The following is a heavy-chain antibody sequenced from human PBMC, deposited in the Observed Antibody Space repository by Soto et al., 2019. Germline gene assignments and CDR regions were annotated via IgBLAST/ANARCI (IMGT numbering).Heavy chain of an antibody. CDR3: ARGGFSSSWRLDF. Sequence: QAQLVQSGAEVKAPGASVKVSCKTSAYAFNPYAINWVRQAPGQGLEWLGSIFPYTGDTHYSQNLQARVTMTADTSTSTAYMEMTTLTSDDPAVYYCARGGFSSSWRLDFWGRGTLVTVSS. D-gene: IGHD6-13*01. CDR2: IFPYTGDT. CDR1: AYAFNPYA. J-gene: IGHJ4*02. V-gene: IGHV1-18*04.